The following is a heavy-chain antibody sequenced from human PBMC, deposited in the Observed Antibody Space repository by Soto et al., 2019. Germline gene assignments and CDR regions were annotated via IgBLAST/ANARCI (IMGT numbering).Heavy chain of an antibody. D-gene: IGHD1-26*01. CDR1: GFPFTNAW. J-gene: IGHJ4*01. V-gene: IGHV3-15*07. CDR3: TTDSRTTLPEIRFDY. CDR2: VKSKTDGGSS. Sequence: PGGSLRPSCAASGFPFTNAWINWVRQVPGKGLEWVGRVKSKTDGGSSDYAAPVKGRFAVSRDDSKNIVYLQMNSLKIEDTGVYYCTTDSRTTLPEIRFDYWGHGTQVTVSS.